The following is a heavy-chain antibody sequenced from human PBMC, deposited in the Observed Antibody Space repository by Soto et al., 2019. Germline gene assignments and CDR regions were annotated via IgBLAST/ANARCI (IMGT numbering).Heavy chain of an antibody. CDR2: IWYDGSNK. Sequence: PGGSLRLSCAASGFTFSSYGMHWVRQAPGKGLEWVAVIWYDGSNKYYADSVKGRFTISRDNSKNTLYLQMNSLRAEDTAVYYCGQSTGWRGINHYFDYWGQGSLVTVSS. V-gene: IGHV3-33*01. CDR3: GQSTGWRGINHYFDY. J-gene: IGHJ4*02. CDR1: GFTFSSYG. D-gene: IGHD6-19*01.